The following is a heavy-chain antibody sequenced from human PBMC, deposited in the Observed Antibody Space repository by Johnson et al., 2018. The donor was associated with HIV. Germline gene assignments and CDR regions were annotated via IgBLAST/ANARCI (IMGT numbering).Heavy chain of an antibody. CDR3: ARESPGYAFDI. CDR2: IGTAGDT. V-gene: IGHV3-13*01. Sequence: VQLVESGGGLVQPGRSLRLSCAASGFTFDDYAMHWVRQAPGKGLEWVSGIGTAGDTYYPGSVKGRFTISRENAKNSLYLQMNSLRAGDTAVYYCARESPGYAFDIWGQGTMVTVAS. CDR1: GFTFDDYA. D-gene: IGHD1-1*01. J-gene: IGHJ3*02.